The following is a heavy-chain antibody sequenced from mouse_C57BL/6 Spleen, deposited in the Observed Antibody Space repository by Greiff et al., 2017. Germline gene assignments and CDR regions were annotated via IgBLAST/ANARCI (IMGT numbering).Heavy chain of an antibody. V-gene: IGHV10-1*01. CDR1: GFSFNTYA. J-gene: IGHJ1*03. D-gene: IGHD4-1*01. CDR2: IRSKSNNYAT. CDR3: VRRGLTGWYFDV. Sequence: EVQRVESGGGLVQPKGSLKLSCAASGFSFNTYAMNWVRQAPGKGLEWVARIRSKSNNYATYYADSVKDRFTISRDDSESMLYLQMNNLKTEDTAMYYCVRRGLTGWYFDVWGTGTTVTVSS.